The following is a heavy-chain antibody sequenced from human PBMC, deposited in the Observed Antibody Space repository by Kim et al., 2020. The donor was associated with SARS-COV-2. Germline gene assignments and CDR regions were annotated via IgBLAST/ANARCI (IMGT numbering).Heavy chain of an antibody. D-gene: IGHD5-12*01. CDR1: GASVRSARFY. Sequence: SETLSLTCVVSGASVRSARFYWSWVRQPPGGGLEWIGYVYYSGSTSYNPSLNSRVSISLDTANNHFSLKLTSVSAADTALYFCATADGSGSYCDAFHIWG. CDR2: VYYSGST. CDR3: ATADGSGSYCDAFHI. V-gene: IGHV4-61*03. J-gene: IGHJ3*02.